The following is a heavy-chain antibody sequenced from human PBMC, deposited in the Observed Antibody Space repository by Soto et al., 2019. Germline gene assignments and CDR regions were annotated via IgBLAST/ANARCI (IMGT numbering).Heavy chain of an antibody. V-gene: IGHV4-31*03. J-gene: IGHJ3*02. CDR2: IYYSGST. CDR3: ARGAYDAFDI. Sequence: SETLSLTCTVSGGSIVSGGYYFSWIRQHPGKGLEWIGYIYYSGSTYYNPSLKSRVTISVDTSKNQFSLKLSSVTAADTAVYYCARGAYDAFDIWGQGTMVTVSS. CDR1: GGSIVSGGYY.